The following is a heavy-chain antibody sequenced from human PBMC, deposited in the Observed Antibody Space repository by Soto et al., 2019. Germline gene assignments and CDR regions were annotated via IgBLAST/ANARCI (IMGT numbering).Heavy chain of an antibody. V-gene: IGHV3-53*01. D-gene: IGHD1-1*01. J-gene: IGHJ3*01. CDR3: ATWHEREHAYDV. CDR1: GLTISGKKY. CDR2: LYDVDGS. Sequence: DVQLVESGGGLIQPGESLRLSCAAFGLTISGKKYVAWLRQAPGKRLRWVSALYDVDGSFYADSVKGRFTTSSDSSKTTVYLQMNDLRPDDTAVYYCATWHEREHAYDVWGQGKTVTVSS.